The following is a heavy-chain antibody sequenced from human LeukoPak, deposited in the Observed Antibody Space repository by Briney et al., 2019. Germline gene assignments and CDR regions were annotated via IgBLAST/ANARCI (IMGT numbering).Heavy chain of an antibody. CDR3: AKDIGMVTRGVFDY. D-gene: IGHD2-21*02. J-gene: IGHJ4*02. CDR1: GFNFSTYA. CDR2: ISGSGAST. Sequence: PGGSLRLSCAASGFNFSTYAMSWVRQAPGKGLEWVTAISGSGASTYYTDSVKGRFTISRDNSKNTLYLQMNSLRAEDTAVYYCAKDIGMVTRGVFDYWGQGTLVTVSS. V-gene: IGHV3-23*01.